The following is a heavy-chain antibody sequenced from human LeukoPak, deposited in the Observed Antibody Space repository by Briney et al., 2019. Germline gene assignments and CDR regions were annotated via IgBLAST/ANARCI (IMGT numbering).Heavy chain of an antibody. D-gene: IGHD3-10*01. V-gene: IGHV1-69*13. Sequence: AASVTVSCKASGGTFSSYAISWVRQAPGQGLEWMGGIIPIFGTANYAQKFQGRVTITADESTSTAYMELSSLRSEDTAVYYCARELRQYYYGSGSLRHFDLWGRGTLVTVSA. CDR1: GGTFSSYA. CDR2: IIPIFGTA. CDR3: ARELRQYYYGSGSLRHFDL. J-gene: IGHJ2*01.